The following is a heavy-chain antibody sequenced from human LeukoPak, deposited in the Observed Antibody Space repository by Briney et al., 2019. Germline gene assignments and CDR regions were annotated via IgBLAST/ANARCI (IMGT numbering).Heavy chain of an antibody. CDR3: ARGTRYSYIFDY. D-gene: IGHD5-18*01. V-gene: IGHV4-59*01. CDR2: IYYSGST. CDR1: GGSISSYY. Sequence: PSETLSLTCTVSGGSISSYYSSWIRQPPGKGLEWIGYIYYSGSTNCNPSLKSRVTISIDTSKNQFSLKLSSVTAADTAVYYCARGTRYSYIFDYWGQGTLVTVSS. J-gene: IGHJ4*02.